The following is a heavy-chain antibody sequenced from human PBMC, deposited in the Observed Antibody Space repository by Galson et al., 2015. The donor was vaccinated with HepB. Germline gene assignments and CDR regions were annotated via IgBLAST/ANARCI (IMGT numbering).Heavy chain of an antibody. CDR1: GFTFSSYA. V-gene: IGHV3-23*01. J-gene: IGHJ1*01. Sequence: SLRLSCAASGFTFSSYAMSWVRQAPGKGLEWVSAISGSGGSTYYADSVKGRFTISRDNSKNTLYLQMNSLRAEDTAVYYCAKGQSRGGNPRITIFGVVGGREYFQHWGQGTLVTVSS. CDR3: AKGQSRGGNPRITIFGVVGGREYFQH. D-gene: IGHD3-3*01. CDR2: ISGSGGST.